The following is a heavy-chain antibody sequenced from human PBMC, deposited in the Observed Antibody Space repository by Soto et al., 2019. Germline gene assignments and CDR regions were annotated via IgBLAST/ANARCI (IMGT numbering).Heavy chain of an antibody. CDR1: GFMFNSYG. J-gene: IGHJ2*01. CDR2: VSSSGGTT. V-gene: IGHV3-23*01. D-gene: IGHD3-10*01. CDR3: AKAVYGYWYFDL. Sequence: EVQLLESGGGLVQPGGSLRLSCATSGFMFNSYGMSWVRLAPGKGLGWVSGVSSSGGTTDYADSVKGRFTISRDTSKNTLYLQMNSLRAEDTAVYYCAKAVYGYWYFDLWGRGTLVTVSS.